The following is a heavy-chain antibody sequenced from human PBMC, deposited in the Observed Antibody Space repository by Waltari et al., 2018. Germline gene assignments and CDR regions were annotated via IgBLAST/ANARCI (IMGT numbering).Heavy chain of an antibody. V-gene: IGHV1-69*06. CDR1: GFTFSSYA. J-gene: IGHJ6*03. Sequence: VQLLESGGGLVQPGGSLRLSCAASGFTFSSYAISWVRRAPGQGLEWMGGIIPIFGTANYAQKFQGRVTITADKSTSTAYMELSSLRSEDTAVYYCARRGPVHPSYMDVWGKGTTVTVSS. CDR3: ARRGPVHPSYMDV. CDR2: IIPIFGTA. D-gene: IGHD1-1*01.